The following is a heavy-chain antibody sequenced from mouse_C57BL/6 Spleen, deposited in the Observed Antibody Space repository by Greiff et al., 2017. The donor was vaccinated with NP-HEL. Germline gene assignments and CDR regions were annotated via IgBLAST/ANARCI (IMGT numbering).Heavy chain of an antibody. Sequence: VQLQQSGAELVKPGASVKISCKASGYAFSSYWMNWVKQRPGKGLEWIGQIYPGDGDTNYNGKFKGKATLTADKSSSTAYMQLSSLTSEDSAVYLCASHDSNHAMDYWGQGTSVTVSS. J-gene: IGHJ4*01. CDR2: IYPGDGDT. CDR1: GYAFSSYW. CDR3: ASHDSNHAMDY. D-gene: IGHD2-5*01. V-gene: IGHV1-80*01.